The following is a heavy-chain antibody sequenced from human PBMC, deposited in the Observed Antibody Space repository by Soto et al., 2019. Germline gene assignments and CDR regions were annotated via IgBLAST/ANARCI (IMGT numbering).Heavy chain of an antibody. Sequence: QVQLVQSGAEVKRPESSMKVSCKPSGGTFNNYAINWVRQDPGQGLEWMGAIIPISGTTKYEQKFQGRVTITANKYTITVYMDLSSLRSEATAVYDCGRWGGRSCSGAVCLPRPFDSWGQGPLVTVSS. CDR1: GGTFNNYA. CDR2: IIPISGTT. J-gene: IGHJ4*02. CDR3: GRWGGRSCSGAVCLPRPFDS. V-gene: IGHV1-69*06. D-gene: IGHD2-15*01.